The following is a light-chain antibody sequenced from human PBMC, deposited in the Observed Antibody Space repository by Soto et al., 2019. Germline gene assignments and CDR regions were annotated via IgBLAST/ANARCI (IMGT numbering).Light chain of an antibody. CDR2: DVS. CDR1: SSDVGGYNY. Sequence: QSALTQPASVFGSPGQSITISCTGTSSDVGGYNYVSWYQHHPGKAPKLMIYDVSNRPSGVSNRFSGSKSGNTASLTISGLQPEDEADYYCCSYTTSNTRQIVFGTGTKLTVL. V-gene: IGLV2-14*03. J-gene: IGLJ1*01. CDR3: CSYTTSNTRQIV.